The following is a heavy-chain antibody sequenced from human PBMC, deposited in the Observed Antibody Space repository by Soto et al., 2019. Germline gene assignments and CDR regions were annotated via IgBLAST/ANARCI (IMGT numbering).Heavy chain of an antibody. J-gene: IGHJ6*03. CDR3: AGTSSLQWYYMDV. D-gene: IGHD1-7*01. CDR1: GDSVSSNSAA. Sequence: TLSLTCVISGDSVSSNSAAWNWIRQSPSRGLEWLGRTYYRSRWYNDYAVSVRSRITVNADTSKNQFSLHLNSVTPEDTAVYYGAGTSSLQWYYMDVWDKGTKVTVSS. V-gene: IGHV6-1*01. CDR2: TYYRSRWYN.